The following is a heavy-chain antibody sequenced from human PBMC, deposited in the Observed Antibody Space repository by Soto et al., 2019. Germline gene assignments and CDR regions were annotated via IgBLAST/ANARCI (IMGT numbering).Heavy chain of an antibody. D-gene: IGHD6-13*01. CDR1: GFTFSSYW. V-gene: IGHV3-7*01. Sequence: EVQLVESGGGLVQPGGSLRLSCAASGFTFSSYWMSWVRQAPVKGLEWVGNIKQDGSEKNYVDFVEGRFTISRDNAENSLYLQMHSLRAEDTAVYYCARIASAGRGWDVWGQGTTVVVSS. CDR2: IKQDGSEK. J-gene: IGHJ6*02. CDR3: ARIASAGRGWDV.